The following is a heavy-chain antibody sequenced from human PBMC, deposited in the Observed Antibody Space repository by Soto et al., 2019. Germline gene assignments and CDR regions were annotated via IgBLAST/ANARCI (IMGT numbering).Heavy chain of an antibody. J-gene: IGHJ6*03. Sequence: PSQTLSLTCAISGDSVSSNTAAWHWIRQSPSRGLEWLGRTYFRSRWYNDYAVSVKSRITINADTSKNQFSLHPNSVSPEDTAVYYCARDLESGYSNYYYYMDVWGKGTTVTVSS. V-gene: IGHV6-1*01. CDR1: GDSVSSNTAA. CDR2: TYFRSRWYN. CDR3: ARDLESGYSNYYYYMDV. D-gene: IGHD5-12*01.